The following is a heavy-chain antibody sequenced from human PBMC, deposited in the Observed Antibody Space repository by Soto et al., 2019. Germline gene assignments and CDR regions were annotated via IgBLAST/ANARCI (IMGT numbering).Heavy chain of an antibody. CDR1: GGSISSSSYY. CDR2: IYYSGST. Sequence: PSETLSLTCTVSGGSISSSSYYGGWIRQPPGKGLEWIGNIYYSGSTYYKPSLKSRVTISVDTSKNQLSLKLSSVTAADTAVYYCAISRRGVAVAGSFDFWGQGTLVTVSS. V-gene: IGHV4-39*01. CDR3: AISRRGVAVAGSFDF. J-gene: IGHJ4*02. D-gene: IGHD6-19*01.